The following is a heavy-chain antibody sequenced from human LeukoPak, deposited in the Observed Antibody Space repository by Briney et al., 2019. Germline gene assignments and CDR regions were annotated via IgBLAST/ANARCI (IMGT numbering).Heavy chain of an antibody. CDR3: AKASSYCSGGSCYSSFDY. D-gene: IGHD2-15*01. J-gene: IGHJ4*02. CDR1: GFTFDDYA. CDR2: ISWNSGSI. V-gene: IGHV3-9*01. Sequence: GRSLRLSCAASGFTFDDYAMHWVRQAPGKGLEWVSGISWNSGSIGYADSVKGRFTISRDNAKNSLYLQMNSLRAEDTALYYCAKASSYCSGGSCYSSFDYWGQGTLVTVSS.